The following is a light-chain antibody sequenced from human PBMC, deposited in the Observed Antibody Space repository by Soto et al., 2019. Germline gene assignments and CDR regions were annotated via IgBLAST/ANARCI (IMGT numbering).Light chain of an antibody. Sequence: EIVLTQSPATLSLSPGERATLSCRASQSVSSYLAWYQQKPGQAPRLLIYDASNRATGIPARFSGSGSGTDFTLTISSLEPDDFAVYYCQQRSNVIAFGGGTKVDIK. CDR3: QQRSNVIA. J-gene: IGKJ4*01. CDR1: QSVSSY. V-gene: IGKV3-11*01. CDR2: DAS.